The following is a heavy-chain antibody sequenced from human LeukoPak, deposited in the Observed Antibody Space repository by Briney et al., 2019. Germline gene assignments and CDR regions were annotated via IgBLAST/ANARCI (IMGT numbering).Heavy chain of an antibody. J-gene: IGHJ4*02. Sequence: GGSLRLSCAASGFTFSSYAMSWVRQAPGKGLEGVSAISGSGGSTYYADSVKGRFTISRDNSKNTLYLQVNSLRAEDTAVYYCANYCSSTSCYVGYSNYLWGQGTLVTVSS. CDR2: ISGSGGST. CDR1: GFTFSSYA. CDR3: ANYCSSTSCYVGYSNYL. V-gene: IGHV3-23*01. D-gene: IGHD2-2*01.